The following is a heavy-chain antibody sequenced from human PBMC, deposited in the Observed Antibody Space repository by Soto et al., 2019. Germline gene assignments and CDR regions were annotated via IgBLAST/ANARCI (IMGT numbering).Heavy chain of an antibody. V-gene: IGHV3-15*01. Sequence: EVQLVESGGGLVKPGGSLRLSCAASEFTFGNAWMSWVRQAPGKGLEWVGRVKSKADGGTTDYVAPVKGRFAISRDDSKHTLFLPMNSLKTEDTAVYYCTADLRYSYGFDYWGQGTLVTVSS. CDR3: TADLRYSYGFDY. J-gene: IGHJ4*02. D-gene: IGHD5-18*01. CDR1: EFTFGNAW. CDR2: VKSKADGGTT.